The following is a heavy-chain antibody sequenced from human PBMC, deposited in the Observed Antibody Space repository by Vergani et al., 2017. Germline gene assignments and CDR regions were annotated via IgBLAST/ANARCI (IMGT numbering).Heavy chain of an antibody. V-gene: IGHV1-69*02. J-gene: IGHJ5*02. D-gene: IGHD2-2*01. CDR2: VIPILDIA. Sequence: QVQLVQSGAEVKKPGSSVKVSCKASGGTFSSYTISWVRQAPGQGLEWMGRVIPILDIANYAQKFQGRVTMTRDTSTSTVYMELSSLRSEDTAVYYCARGALSSTRRSWFDPWGQGTLVTVSS. CDR3: ARGALSSTRRSWFDP. CDR1: GGTFSSYT.